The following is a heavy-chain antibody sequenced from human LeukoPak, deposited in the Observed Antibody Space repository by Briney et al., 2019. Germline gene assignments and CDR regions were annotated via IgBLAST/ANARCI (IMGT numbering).Heavy chain of an antibody. CDR1: GGTFSSYA. CDR3: ARDVGEYCSSTNCYASHY. D-gene: IGHD2-2*01. CDR2: ISAYNGNT. V-gene: IGHV1-18*01. J-gene: IGHJ4*02. Sequence: ASVKVSCKASGGTFSSYAISWVRQAPGQGLEWMGWISAYNGNTNYAQKLQGRVTMTTDTSITTAYMELSSLRSDDTAVYYCARDVGEYCSSTNCYASHYWGQGTLVTVSS.